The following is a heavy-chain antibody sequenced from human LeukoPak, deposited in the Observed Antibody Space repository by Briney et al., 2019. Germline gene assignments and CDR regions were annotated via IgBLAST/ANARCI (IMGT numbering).Heavy chain of an antibody. Sequence: HPGGSLRLSCAASGFTFSSYAMSWVRQAPGKGLEWVSAISGSGGSTYYADSVKGRFTISRDNSKNTLYLQMNSLRAEDTAVYYCAKGQGVEGSYYKSPLGDYWGQGTLVTVSS. D-gene: IGHD3-10*01. V-gene: IGHV3-23*01. CDR2: ISGSGGST. CDR3: AKGQGVEGSYYKSPLGDY. CDR1: GFTFSSYA. J-gene: IGHJ4*02.